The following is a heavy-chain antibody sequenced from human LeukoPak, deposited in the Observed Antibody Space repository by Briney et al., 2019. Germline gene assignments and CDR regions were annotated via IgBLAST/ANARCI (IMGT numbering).Heavy chain of an antibody. D-gene: IGHD4-17*01. Sequence: GGSLRLSCAASGFTFSNYAMSWVRQAPGKGLEWVSGIIGSGVGTFYADSVKGRFTIPRDNSKNTLYLQINSLRAEDTAVYYCAKDRQGVTTVTDYYYYMDVWGKGTTVTVSS. CDR2: IIGSGVGT. CDR3: AKDRQGVTTVTDYYYYMDV. J-gene: IGHJ6*03. CDR1: GFTFSNYA. V-gene: IGHV3-23*01.